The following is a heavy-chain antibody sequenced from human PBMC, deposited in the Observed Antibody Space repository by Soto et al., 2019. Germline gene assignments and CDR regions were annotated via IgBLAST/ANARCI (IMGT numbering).Heavy chain of an antibody. Sequence: PVVSLKISWKGSGYQFTSHWIGWVLQMPGKGLEWMGIIYPGDSNTRYSPSFQGQVTISADKSISTAYLQWSSLKASDTAMYYCARLDYYYYGMDVWGQGTTVTVPS. CDR1: GYQFTSHW. V-gene: IGHV5-51*01. CDR3: ARLDYYYYGMDV. CDR2: IYPGDSNT. J-gene: IGHJ6*02.